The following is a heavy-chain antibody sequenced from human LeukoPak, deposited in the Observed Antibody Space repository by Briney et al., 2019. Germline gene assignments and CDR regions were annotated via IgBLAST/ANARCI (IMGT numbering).Heavy chain of an antibody. D-gene: IGHD3-16*02. V-gene: IGHV3-21*01. CDR3: ARVPAGVIGMKDAFDI. Sequence: GGSLRLSCAASGFTFSSYSMSWVRQAPGKGLEWVSSISGSSSYIYYADSVKGRFTISRHNAKNSLYLQMNSLRAEDTAVYYCARVPAGVIGMKDAFDIWGQGTMVTVSS. CDR1: GFTFSSYS. CDR2: ISGSSSYI. J-gene: IGHJ3*02.